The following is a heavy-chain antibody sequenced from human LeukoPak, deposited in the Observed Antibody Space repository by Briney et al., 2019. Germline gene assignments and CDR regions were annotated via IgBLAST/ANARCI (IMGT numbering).Heavy chain of an antibody. CDR2: VYYSGNT. CDR3: ARLSSVWIKDYYYYMDV. CDR1: GGSIASSSHY. D-gene: IGHD5-12*01. Sequence: HPSETLSLTCSVSGGSIASSSHYWAWIRQPPGKGLEWVGSVYYSGNTYYSPSLKSRLTMSVDTSKNQFSLKLKSVTAADTALYYCARLSSVWIKDYYYYMDVWGKGTTVTVSS. V-gene: IGHV4-39*07. J-gene: IGHJ6*03.